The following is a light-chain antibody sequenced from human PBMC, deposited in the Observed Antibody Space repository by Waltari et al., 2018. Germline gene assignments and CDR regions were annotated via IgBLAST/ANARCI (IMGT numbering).Light chain of an antibody. CDR2: GNS. J-gene: IGLJ2*01. Sequence: QSVLTQPPSVSGAPGQRVTISCTGSRPNIGAGYDVHWYPQRPGTAPKLLIYGNSNRPSGVPDRFSGSKSGTSASLAITGLQAEDEADYYCQSYDSSLSGVVFGGGTKLTVL. CDR1: RPNIGAGYD. V-gene: IGLV1-40*01. CDR3: QSYDSSLSGVV.